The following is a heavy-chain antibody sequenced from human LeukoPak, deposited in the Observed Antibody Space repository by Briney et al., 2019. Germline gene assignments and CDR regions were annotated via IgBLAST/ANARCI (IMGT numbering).Heavy chain of an antibody. D-gene: IGHD3-9*01. CDR1: GYTFTIYG. CDR3: ARDRSQRRYFDWLSSPPPEVQFDY. J-gene: IGHJ4*02. CDR2: ISAYNGNT. Sequence: ASVKVSFKASGYTFTIYGISWVRQAPGQGLKWMGLISAYNGNTNYSQKLQGRVTITTDTSTSTAYMELRSLRSDDTAVYYCARDRSQRRYFDWLSSPPPEVQFDYWGQGTLVTVSS. V-gene: IGHV1-18*01.